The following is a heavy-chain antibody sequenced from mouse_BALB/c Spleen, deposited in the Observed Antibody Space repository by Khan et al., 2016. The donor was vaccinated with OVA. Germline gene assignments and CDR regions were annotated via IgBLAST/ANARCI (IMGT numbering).Heavy chain of an antibody. V-gene: IGHV3-2*02. CDR2: ISYSGNT. J-gene: IGHJ2*01. D-gene: IGHD1-1*01. CDR1: GYSITRDYA. Sequence: EVQLQESGPGLVKPSQSLSLTCTVTGYSITRDYAWNWIRQFPGNKLEWMGYISYSGNTKYNPSLKSRISITRDTSENQFFLQLNSVTIEDTATYYCARIYGGDFDYWGQGTTLTVSS. CDR3: ARIYGGDFDY.